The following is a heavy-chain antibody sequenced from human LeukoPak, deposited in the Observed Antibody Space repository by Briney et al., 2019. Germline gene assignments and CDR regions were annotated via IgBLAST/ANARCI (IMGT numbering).Heavy chain of an antibody. V-gene: IGHV4-39*01. Sequence: KPSETLSLTCTVSGGSISSSSYYWGWIRQPPGKGLEWIGSIFYSGSTDYNPSLKSRVTISVDTSKNQFSLKLSSVTAADTALYYCARHRAPPVTDSNWFDPWGQGTLVTVSS. J-gene: IGHJ5*02. CDR2: IFYSGST. CDR1: GGSISSSSYY. CDR3: ARHRAPPVTDSNWFDP. D-gene: IGHD3-22*01.